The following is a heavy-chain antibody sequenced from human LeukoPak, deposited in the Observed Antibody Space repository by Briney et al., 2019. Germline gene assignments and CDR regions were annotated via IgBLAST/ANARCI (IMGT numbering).Heavy chain of an antibody. V-gene: IGHV3-48*01. CDR3: ARQAAGGAFSGY. D-gene: IGHD3-3*02. J-gene: IGHJ4*02. CDR2: ISNSSTTI. CDR1: GFTFSSYS. Sequence: PGGSLRLSCAASGFTFSSYSMNWVRQAPGKGLEWVSYISNSSTTIYYADSVKGRFTISRDNAKNSVYLQMNSLRAEDTAVYYCARQAAGGAFSGYWGQGTLVTVSS.